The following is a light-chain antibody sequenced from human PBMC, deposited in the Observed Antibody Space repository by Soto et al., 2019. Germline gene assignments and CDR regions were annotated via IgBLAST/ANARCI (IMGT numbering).Light chain of an antibody. CDR1: QSVGNN. Sequence: EIVVTQSPATLSVSPGERATLSCRASQSVGNNFAWYQQKPGQAPRLLIFATSTRATGGPARFSGSGSGTEFTLTISSLKSEDFAVYYCQQYGDWPLTFGGGAKVEIE. J-gene: IGKJ4*01. V-gene: IGKV3-15*01. CDR3: QQYGDWPLT. CDR2: ATS.